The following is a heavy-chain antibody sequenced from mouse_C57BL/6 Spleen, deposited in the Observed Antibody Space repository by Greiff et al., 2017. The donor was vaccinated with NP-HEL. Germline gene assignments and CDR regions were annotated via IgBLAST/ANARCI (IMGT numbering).Heavy chain of an antibody. Sequence: QVQLKQSGAELVRPGTSVKVSCKASGYAFTNYLIEWVKQRPGQGLEWIGVINPGSGGTNYNEKFKGKATLTADKSSSTAYMQLSSLTSEDSSVDFCARPGSSDWYFDVWGTGTTVTVSS. V-gene: IGHV1-54*01. CDR1: GYAFTNYL. D-gene: IGHD1-1*01. J-gene: IGHJ1*03. CDR2: INPGSGGT. CDR3: ARPGSSDWYFDV.